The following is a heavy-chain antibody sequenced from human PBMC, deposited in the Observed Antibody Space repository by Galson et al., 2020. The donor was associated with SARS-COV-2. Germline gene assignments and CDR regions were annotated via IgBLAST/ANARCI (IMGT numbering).Heavy chain of an antibody. J-gene: IGHJ6*02. Sequence: ASETLSLTCTVSGGSISSSSYYWGWIRQPPGKGLEWIGSIYYSGSTYYNPSLKSRVTISVDTSKNQFSLKLSSVTAADTAVYYCARVGWLRLYYYYYGMDVWGQGTTVTVSS. CDR3: ARVGWLRLYYYYYGMDV. CDR2: IYYSGST. V-gene: IGHV4-39*07. D-gene: IGHD5-12*01. CDR1: GGSISSSSYY.